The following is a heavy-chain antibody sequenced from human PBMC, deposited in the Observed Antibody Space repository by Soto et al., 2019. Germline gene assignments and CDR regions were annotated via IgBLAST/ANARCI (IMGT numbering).Heavy chain of an antibody. CDR2: IYPGDSDT. J-gene: IGHJ5*01. D-gene: IGHD2-15*01. V-gene: IGHV5-51*01. CDR3: ARDVACPADACRHNLFDS. Sequence: GESLKISCKGSGYSFTSYWIGWVRQMPGKGLEWMGIIYPGDSDTRYSPSFQGQVTISADKSISTAYMELGGLSSDDTAVYFCARDVACPADACRHNLFDSWGQGTQVTVSS. CDR1: GYSFTSYW.